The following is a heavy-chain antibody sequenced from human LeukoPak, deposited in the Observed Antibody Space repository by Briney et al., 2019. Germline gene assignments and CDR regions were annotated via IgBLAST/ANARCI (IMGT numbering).Heavy chain of an antibody. D-gene: IGHD3-22*01. CDR3: ARGRKGYYYDSSGYYYREGGNYFDY. CDR2: TYYSGST. Sequence: SETLSLTCTVSGGSISSGGYYWSWIRQHPGKGLEWIGYTYYSGSTYYNPSLKSRVTISVDTSKNQFSLKLSSVTAADTAVYYCARGRKGYYYDSSGYYYREGGNYFDYWGQGTLVTVSS. CDR1: GGSISSGGYY. V-gene: IGHV4-31*03. J-gene: IGHJ4*02.